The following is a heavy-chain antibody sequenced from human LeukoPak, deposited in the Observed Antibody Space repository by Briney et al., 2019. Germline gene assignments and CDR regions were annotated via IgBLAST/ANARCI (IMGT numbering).Heavy chain of an antibody. CDR3: ARDGYVVRGAYYYSGMDV. CDR1: GGSISSYY. CDR2: IFYSGST. D-gene: IGHD3-10*01. V-gene: IGHV4-59*01. J-gene: IGHJ6*02. Sequence: PSETLSLTCTVSGGSISSYYWSWIRQTPGKGLEWIGYIFYSGSTNYNPSLKSRVTISVDTSKNQFSLKLSSVTAADTAVYYCARDGYVVRGAYYYSGMDVWGQGTTVTGS.